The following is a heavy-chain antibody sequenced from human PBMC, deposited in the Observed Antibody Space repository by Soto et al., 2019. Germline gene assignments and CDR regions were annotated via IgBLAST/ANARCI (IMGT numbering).Heavy chain of an antibody. CDR1: GFIVSSTY. J-gene: IGHJ3*02. V-gene: IGHV3-66*01. CDR2: MSNGGDT. Sequence: EVQLVESGGGLVQPGGSLRLSCAASGFIVSSTYMSWVRQAPGKGLEWVSVMSNGGDTHYADSVKGRFSLSRDISSNTLHLQMSSLSPEDTADYYCAREPRYCRGGSCSITGDAYDIWGQGTMVTVAS. CDR3: AREPRYCRGGSCSITGDAYDI. D-gene: IGHD2-15*01.